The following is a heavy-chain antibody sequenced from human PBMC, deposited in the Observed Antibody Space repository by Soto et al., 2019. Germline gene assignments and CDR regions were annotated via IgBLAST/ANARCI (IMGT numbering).Heavy chain of an antibody. CDR3: AKEYGCNYPEYFQH. V-gene: IGHV3-23*01. J-gene: IGHJ1*01. D-gene: IGHD4-4*01. CDR2: ISGSGGST. CDR1: GFTFSSYA. Sequence: EVQLLESGGGLVQPGGSLRLSCAASGFTFSSYAMSWVRQAPGKGLEWVSAISGSGGSTYYADSVKGRFTIYRDNSKNKLYLEMKSLRAEDTAVNYCAKEYGCNYPEYFQHWGQGTLVTVSS.